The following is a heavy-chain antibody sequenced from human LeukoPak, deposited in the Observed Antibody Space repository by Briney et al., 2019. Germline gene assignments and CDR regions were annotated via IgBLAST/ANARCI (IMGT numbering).Heavy chain of an antibody. CDR2: IYHSGST. V-gene: IGHV4-30-2*01. Sequence: PSETLSLTCAVSGGSISSGGYSWSWLRQPPGKGLEWIVYIYHSGSTYYNPSLKSRVTISVDRSKNQFSLKLSSVTAADTAVYYCARGVSHYYDSSGYYFDYWGQGTLVTVSS. D-gene: IGHD3-22*01. CDR3: ARGVSHYYDSSGYYFDY. J-gene: IGHJ4*02. CDR1: GGSISSGGYS.